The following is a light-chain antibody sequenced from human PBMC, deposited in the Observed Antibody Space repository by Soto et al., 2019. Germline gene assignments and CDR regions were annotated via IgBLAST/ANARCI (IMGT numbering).Light chain of an antibody. CDR3: QQYGSSPIT. Sequence: EVVLTQSPGTLSLSRGERATLSCRASERIYSAYLGWYQQKPGQAPRLLVYGASSRATGIPDRFSGFGSGTDFTLTISRLEPEDFAVYFCQQYGSSPITFGQGTRLEIK. CDR1: ERIYSAY. J-gene: IGKJ5*01. CDR2: GAS. V-gene: IGKV3-20*01.